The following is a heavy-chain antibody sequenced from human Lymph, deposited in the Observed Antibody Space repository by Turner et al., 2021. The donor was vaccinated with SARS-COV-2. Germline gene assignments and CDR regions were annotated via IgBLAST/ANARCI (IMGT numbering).Heavy chain of an antibody. Sequence: EAQLMESGGCLVKPGGSLRLSCAASGFTFSSYTMNWVRQAPGKGLEWVSSISSSCSNTYYADSGKGRFTISRDNTKNSLYLQMNSLRAEDTGVYYCARERYDSSGSESYYFDYWGQGTLVTVSS. CDR1: GFTFSSYT. J-gene: IGHJ4*02. D-gene: IGHD3-22*01. CDR2: ISSSCSNT. V-gene: IGHV3-21*01. CDR3: ARERYDSSGSESYYFDY.